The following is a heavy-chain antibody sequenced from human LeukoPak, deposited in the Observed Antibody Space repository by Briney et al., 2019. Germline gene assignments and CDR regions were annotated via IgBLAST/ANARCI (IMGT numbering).Heavy chain of an antibody. CDR1: GGSISSYY. CDR3: ASLDTAMVLIY. D-gene: IGHD5-18*01. CDR2: IYYSGST. Sequence: SETLSLTCTVSGGSISSYYWSWIRQPPGKGLEWIGYIYYSGSTNYNPSLKSRVTISVDTSKNQFSLKLSSVTAADTAVYYCASLDTAMVLIYWGQGTLVTFSS. V-gene: IGHV4-59*01. J-gene: IGHJ4*02.